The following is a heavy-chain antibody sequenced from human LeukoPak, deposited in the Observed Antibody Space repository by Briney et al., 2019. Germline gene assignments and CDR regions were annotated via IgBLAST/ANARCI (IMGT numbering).Heavy chain of an antibody. D-gene: IGHD4/OR15-4a*01. V-gene: IGHV3-23*01. Sequence: PGGSLRPSCAASGFTFRTYAMTWVRQAPGKGLEWVSTIAFTSSSTYYADSVKGRFTISRDNSKNTLYLQMYSLSAEDTAVYYCARAPNSFDSWGQGTLVTVSS. J-gene: IGHJ5*01. CDR1: GFTFRTYA. CDR2: IAFTSSST. CDR3: ARAPNSFDS.